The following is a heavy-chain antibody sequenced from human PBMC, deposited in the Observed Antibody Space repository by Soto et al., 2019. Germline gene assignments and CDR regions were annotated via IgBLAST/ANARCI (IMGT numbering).Heavy chain of an antibody. V-gene: IGHV3-30-3*01. J-gene: IGHJ6*02. CDR1: GFTFSSYA. Sequence: VQLVESGGGLVKPGGSLRLSCAASGFTFSSYAMHWVRQAPGKGLEWVAVISYDGSNKYYADSVKGRFTISRDNSKNTLYLQMNSLRAEDTAVYYCAREETTIFGVAIYGMDVWGQGTTVTVSS. CDR3: AREETTIFGVAIYGMDV. CDR2: ISYDGSNK. D-gene: IGHD3-3*01.